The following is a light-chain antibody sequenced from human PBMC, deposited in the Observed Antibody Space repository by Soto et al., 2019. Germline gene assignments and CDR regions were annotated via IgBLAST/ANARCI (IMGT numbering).Light chain of an antibody. V-gene: IGKV1-39*01. CDR3: QQSYSTPIT. Sequence: DIHMTQSPSSLSASVGDRVTITCRATQTISNFLNWYQQKPGQAPKLLIYAASSLHSGVPSRFSGGYSGTDFTLTISNLQPEDFATYYCQQSYSTPITFGGGNKVEIK. CDR1: QTISNF. J-gene: IGKJ4*01. CDR2: AAS.